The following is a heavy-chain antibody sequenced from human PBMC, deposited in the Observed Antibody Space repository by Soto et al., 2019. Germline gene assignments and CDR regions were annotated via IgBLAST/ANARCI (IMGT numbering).Heavy chain of an antibody. CDR3: AKGSKGWLLWVSDY. V-gene: IGHV3-23*01. CDR2: IRGSGGST. Sequence: RRLSWAASGFTFSSYAMSWVRQAPGKGLEWVSAIRGSGGSTYYADSVKGRFTISRDNSKNTLYLQMNSLRAEDTAVYYCAKGSKGWLLWVSDYWGQGTLVTVSS. J-gene: IGHJ4*02. CDR1: GFTFSSYA. D-gene: IGHD3-3*01.